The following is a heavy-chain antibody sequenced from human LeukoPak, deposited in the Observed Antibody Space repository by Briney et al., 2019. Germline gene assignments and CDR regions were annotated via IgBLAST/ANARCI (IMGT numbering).Heavy chain of an antibody. CDR3: ARGGGSYLFDY. CDR2: ISYIGST. Sequence: SETLSLTCTVSGGSINNYYWSWIRQPPGKGLEWIGYISYIGSTIYNPSLKSRVTISVDTSKNQFSLKLSSVTAADTAVYYCARGGGSYLFDYWGQGTLVTVSS. D-gene: IGHD1-26*01. V-gene: IGHV4-59*12. J-gene: IGHJ4*02. CDR1: GGSINNYY.